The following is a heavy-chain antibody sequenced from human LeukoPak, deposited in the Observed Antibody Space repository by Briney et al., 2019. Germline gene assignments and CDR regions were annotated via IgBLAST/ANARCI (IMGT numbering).Heavy chain of an antibody. CDR1: GLTFNSYA. V-gene: IGHV3-7*01. Sequence: PGGSLRVSCAASGLTFNSYAMSWVRQAPGKGLEWVANIKQDGSEKYYVDSVKGRFTISRDNAKNSLYLQMNSLRAEDTAVYYCARDLAAAVRFAGTDWFDPWGQGTLVTVSS. CDR3: ARDLAAAVRFAGTDWFDP. CDR2: IKQDGSEK. D-gene: IGHD6-13*01. J-gene: IGHJ5*02.